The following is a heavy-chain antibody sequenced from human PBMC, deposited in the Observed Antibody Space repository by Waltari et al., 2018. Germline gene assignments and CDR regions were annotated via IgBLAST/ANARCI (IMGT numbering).Heavy chain of an antibody. CDR1: GYSFTSYW. V-gene: IGHV5-51*01. J-gene: IGHJ4*02. CDR2: IYPGDAET. Sequence: EVQLVQSGAEVKKPGESLKISCKGSGYSFTSYWIGWVRQMPGKGLEWMGIIYPGDAETRYSPAFQGQVTISADKSISTAYLQWSSLKASDTAMYYCARHRGLGSFEGGEFDYWGQGTLVTVSS. D-gene: IGHD3-10*01. CDR3: ARHRGLGSFEGGEFDY.